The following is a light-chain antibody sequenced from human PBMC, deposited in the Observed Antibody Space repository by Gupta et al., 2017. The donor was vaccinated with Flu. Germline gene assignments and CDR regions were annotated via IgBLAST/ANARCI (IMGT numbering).Light chain of an antibody. CDR2: DAS. Sequence: DIEMTQSPATLSVSAGDRATLSCRASQSISNNLAWYQQKPGQAPRLLIYDASTWATGIPARFSGSGSGTEFTLTISSLQSEDFAVYYCHQYNSWPLTFGGGTKVEIK. J-gene: IGKJ4*01. CDR1: QSISNN. V-gene: IGKV3-15*01. CDR3: HQYNSWPLT.